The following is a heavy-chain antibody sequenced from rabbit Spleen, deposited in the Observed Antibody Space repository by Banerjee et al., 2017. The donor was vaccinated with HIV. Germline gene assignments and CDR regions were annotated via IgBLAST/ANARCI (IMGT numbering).Heavy chain of an antibody. J-gene: IGHJ6*01. CDR3: ARDSGTSFSSYGMDL. V-gene: IGHV1S45*01. CDR1: GVSFSSRYY. Sequence: EQLEESGGGLVKPEGSLTLTCKASGVSFSSRYYMCWVRQAPGKGLEWIACGYSGSSGDTYYASWARGRFTISKTSSTTVTLQMTSLTVADTATYFCARDSGTSFSSYGMDLWGPGTLVT. CDR2: GYSGSSGDT. D-gene: IGHD8-1*01.